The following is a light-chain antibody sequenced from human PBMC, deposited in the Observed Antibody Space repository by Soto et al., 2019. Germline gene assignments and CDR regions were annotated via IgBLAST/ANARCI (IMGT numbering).Light chain of an antibody. CDR1: SSNIGARFD. CDR3: QSYDTSLSGWVI. CDR2: GNN. J-gene: IGLJ2*01. V-gene: IGLV1-40*01. Sequence: QSVLTQPPSVSGAPGQRVSISCTGSSSNIGARFDVHWYQQLPGTAPKLLISGNNNRPSVVPARFSGSKSGTSASLVITGLQAEDEADYYCQSYDTSLSGWVIFGGGTKLTVL.